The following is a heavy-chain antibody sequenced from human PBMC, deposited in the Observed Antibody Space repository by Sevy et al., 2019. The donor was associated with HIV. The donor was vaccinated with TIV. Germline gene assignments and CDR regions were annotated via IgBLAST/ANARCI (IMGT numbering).Heavy chain of an antibody. CDR3: ARESDSFDAFDV. J-gene: IGHJ3*01. Sequence: GGSLRLSCAASGFTFSNYGMHWVRQAPGKGLEWVAVIWYDGSNKYYAHSVKGRFTISRDNSKNTLYLQMNSLRGEDTAVYYCARESDSFDAFDVWGQGTTVTVSS. CDR1: GFTFSNYG. CDR2: IWYDGSNK. V-gene: IGHV3-33*01. D-gene: IGHD4-4*01.